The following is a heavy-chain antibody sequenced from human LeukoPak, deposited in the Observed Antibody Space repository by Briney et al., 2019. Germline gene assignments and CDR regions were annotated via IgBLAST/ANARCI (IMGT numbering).Heavy chain of an antibody. Sequence: SETLSLTCAVYGGSFSGYYWSWIRQPPGKGLEWIGEINHSGSTNYNPSLKSRVTISVDTSKNQFSLKLSSVIAADTAVYYCARGRYSYGYWGQGTLVTVSS. V-gene: IGHV4-34*01. CDR3: ARGRYSYGY. CDR2: INHSGST. CDR1: GGSFSGYY. D-gene: IGHD5-18*01. J-gene: IGHJ4*02.